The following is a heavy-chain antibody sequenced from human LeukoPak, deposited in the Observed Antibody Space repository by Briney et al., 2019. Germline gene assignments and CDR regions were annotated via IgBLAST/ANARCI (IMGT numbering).Heavy chain of an antibody. D-gene: IGHD2-15*01. V-gene: IGHV3-7*01. CDR3: ARDKIVVVVAATTGGWFDP. J-gene: IGHJ5*02. CDR1: GFTFSSYW. Sequence: QAGGSLRLSCAASGFTFSSYWMSWVRQAPGKGLEWVANIMQDGSEKYYVDSVKGRFTISRDNAKNSLYLQMNSLRAEDTAVYYCARDKIVVVVAATTGGWFDPWGQGTLVTVSS. CDR2: IMQDGSEK.